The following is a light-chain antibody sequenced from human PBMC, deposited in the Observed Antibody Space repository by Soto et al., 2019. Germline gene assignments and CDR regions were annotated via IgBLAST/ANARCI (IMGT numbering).Light chain of an antibody. V-gene: IGKV1-5*01. Sequence: MTHSPSTLSASVVYRVTITFLASQSISSWLAWYQQKPGKAPKLLIYDASSLESGVPSRFSGSGSGTDFTVTISSLQPEDFATYSCQQYYNLPITFGQGTKVDIK. CDR2: DAS. J-gene: IGKJ1*01. CDR3: QQYYNLPIT. CDR1: QSISSW.